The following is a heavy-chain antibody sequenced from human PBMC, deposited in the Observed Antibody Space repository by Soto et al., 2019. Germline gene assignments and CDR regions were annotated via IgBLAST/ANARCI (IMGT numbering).Heavy chain of an antibody. V-gene: IGHV3-30*04. Sequence: QVQLVESGGGVVQPGRSLRLSCAASGFTFSSYAMHWVRQAPGKGLEWVAVISYDGSNKYYADSVKGRFTISRDNPKNTLYLQMNSLRAEDTAVYYCARDHGSDYSQFYWGQRTLVTVAS. CDR2: ISYDGSNK. J-gene: IGHJ4*02. CDR3: ARDHGSDYSQFY. CDR1: GFTFSSYA. D-gene: IGHD5-12*01.